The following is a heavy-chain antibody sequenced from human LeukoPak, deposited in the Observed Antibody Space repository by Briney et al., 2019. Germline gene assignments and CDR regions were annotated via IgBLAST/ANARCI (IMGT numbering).Heavy chain of an antibody. J-gene: IGHJ4*02. V-gene: IGHV4-30-2*01. D-gene: IGHD3-10*01. CDR3: AGVSSTSLYGSGSYPFDY. CDR1: GGSISSGGYY. Sequence: SQTLSLTCTVSGGSISSGGYYWSWIRQPPGKGLEWIGEINHSGSTNYNPSLKSRVTISVDTSKNQFSLKLSSVTAADTAVYYCAGVSSTSLYGSGSYPFDYWGQGTLVTVSS. CDR2: INHSGST.